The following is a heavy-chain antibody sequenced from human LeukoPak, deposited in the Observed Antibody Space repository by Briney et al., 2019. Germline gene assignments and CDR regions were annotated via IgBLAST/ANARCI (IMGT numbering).Heavy chain of an antibody. CDR2: ISSSSSTI. CDR1: GFTFSSYG. J-gene: IGHJ6*03. CDR3: ARVGDYYMDV. V-gene: IGHV3-48*01. Sequence: GGSLRLSCAASGFTFSSYGMNWVRQAPGKGLEWVSYISSSSSTIDYADSVKGQFTTSRDNAKNSLYLQMNSLRAEDTAVYYCARVGDYYMDVWAKGTTVTVSS.